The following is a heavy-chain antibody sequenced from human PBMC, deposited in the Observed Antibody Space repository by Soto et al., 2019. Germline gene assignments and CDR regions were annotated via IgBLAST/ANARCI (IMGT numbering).Heavy chain of an antibody. CDR1: GYTFTSYA. J-gene: IGHJ4*02. D-gene: IGHD1-26*01. CDR3: ARPHSGSRTFDY. V-gene: IGHV1-3*01. Sequence: GASVKVSCKASGYTFTSYAMHWVRQAPGQRLEWMGWINAGNGNTKYSQKFQGRVTITRDTSASTAYMELSSLRSEDTAVYYCARPHSGSRTFDYWGQGTLVTVSS. CDR2: INAGNGNT.